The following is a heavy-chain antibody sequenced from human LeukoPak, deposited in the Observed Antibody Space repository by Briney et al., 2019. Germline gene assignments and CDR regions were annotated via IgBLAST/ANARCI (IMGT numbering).Heavy chain of an antibody. J-gene: IGHJ5*02. Sequence: SETLSLTCGVYGGSFSGYFWTWIRQSPGKGLEWIGEIHPSGSPSYNPSLKSRVTISADTSKNQFSLKMTSVTAADTAVYYCARDRGGYDWFDPWGQGTLVTVSS. V-gene: IGHV4-34*01. CDR1: GGSFSGYF. CDR3: ARDRGGYDWFDP. D-gene: IGHD3-22*01. CDR2: IHPSGSP.